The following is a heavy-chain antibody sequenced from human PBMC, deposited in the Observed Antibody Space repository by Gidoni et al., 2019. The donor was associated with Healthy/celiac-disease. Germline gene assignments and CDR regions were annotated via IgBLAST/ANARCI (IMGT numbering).Heavy chain of an antibody. CDR3: AKGERASSWYANAEYFQH. Sequence: EVQLLESGGGLVQPGGSLRLSCAASGFPFSSYAMSWVRQAPGKGLEWVSAISGSGGSTYYADSVKGRFTISRDNSKNTLYLQMTSLRAEDTAVYYCAKGERASSWYANAEYFQHWGQGTLVTVSS. J-gene: IGHJ1*01. CDR1: GFPFSSYA. D-gene: IGHD6-13*01. CDR2: ISGSGGST. V-gene: IGHV3-23*01.